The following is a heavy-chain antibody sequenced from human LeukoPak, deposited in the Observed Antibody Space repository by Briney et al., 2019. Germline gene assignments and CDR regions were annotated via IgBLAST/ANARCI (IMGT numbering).Heavy chain of an antibody. Sequence: GGSLRLSCAASGFTFSSYGMHWVRQAPGKGLEWVAVISYDGSNKYYADSVKGRFTISRDNSKNTLYLQMNSLRAEDTAVYYCARDRENWRGLWFGELGHWGQGTLVTVSS. CDR3: ARDRENWRGLWFGELGH. V-gene: IGHV3-30*03. D-gene: IGHD3-10*01. J-gene: IGHJ4*02. CDR1: GFTFSSYG. CDR2: ISYDGSNK.